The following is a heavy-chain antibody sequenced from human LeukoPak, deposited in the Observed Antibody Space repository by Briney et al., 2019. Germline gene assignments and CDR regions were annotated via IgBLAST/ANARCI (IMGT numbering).Heavy chain of an antibody. CDR3: ASLGRSSWYFDY. CDR1: GGSISSISYY. V-gene: IGHV4-39*02. CDR2: IYYSGST. D-gene: IGHD6-13*01. Sequence: PSETLSLTCTGSGGSISSISYYWAWMRHPPGNRLGWIGSIYYSGSTYYTTYVTSRITISVDTSKNHFSLKLRYVTAPDTAVYYCASLGRSSWYFDYWGQGTLLIASS. J-gene: IGHJ4*02.